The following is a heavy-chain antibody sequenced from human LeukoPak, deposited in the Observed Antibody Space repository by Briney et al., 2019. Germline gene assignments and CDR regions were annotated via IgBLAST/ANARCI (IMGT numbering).Heavy chain of an antibody. Sequence: ASVKVSCKASGGTFSSYAISWVRQAPGQGLEWMGRIIPILGIANYAQKFQGRVTITADKSTSTAYMELSSLRSEDTAVYYRARETYSSPYYFDYWGQGTLVTVSS. D-gene: IGHD6-13*01. CDR3: ARETYSSPYYFDY. J-gene: IGHJ4*02. CDR1: GGTFSSYA. V-gene: IGHV1-69*04. CDR2: IIPILGIA.